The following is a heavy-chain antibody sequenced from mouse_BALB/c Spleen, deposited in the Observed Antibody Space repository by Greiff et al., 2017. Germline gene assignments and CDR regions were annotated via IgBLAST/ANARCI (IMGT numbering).Heavy chain of an antibody. V-gene: IGHV5-17*02. Sequence: EVKLVESGGGLVQPGGSRKLSCAASGFTFSSFGMHWVRQAPEKGLEWVAYISSGSSTIYYADTVKGRFTISRDNPKNTLFLQMTSLRSEDTAMYYCARSDYCGSSYPWYFDVWGAGTTVTVSS. D-gene: IGHD1-1*01. CDR3: ARSDYCGSSYPWYFDV. CDR1: GFTFSSFG. J-gene: IGHJ1*01. CDR2: ISSGSSTI.